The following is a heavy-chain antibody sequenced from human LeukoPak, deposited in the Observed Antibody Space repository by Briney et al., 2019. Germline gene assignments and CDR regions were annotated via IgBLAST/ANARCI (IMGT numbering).Heavy chain of an antibody. CDR2: INHSGST. D-gene: IGHD2-2*01. Sequence: SETLSLTCTVSGGSIRSYYWSWIRQPPGKGLEWIGEINHSGSTNYNPSLKSRVTISVDTSKNQFSLKLSSVTAADTAVYYCARLIVVVPAAMRWVYYYYMDVWGKGTTVTVSS. J-gene: IGHJ6*03. V-gene: IGHV4-34*01. CDR1: GGSIRSYY. CDR3: ARLIVVVPAAMRWVYYYYMDV.